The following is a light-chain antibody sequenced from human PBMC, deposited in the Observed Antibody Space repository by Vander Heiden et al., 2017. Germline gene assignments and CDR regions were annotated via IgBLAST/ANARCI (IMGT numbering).Light chain of an antibody. V-gene: IGKV1-33*01. CDR3: QQDDDLPYS. J-gene: IGKJ2*03. Sequence: DIQMTQSPSSLSASVGDRVTITCQASQDISNYLNWYQQKPGKAPKLLIYDASNLETGVPSRFTGSGSGTDFTLTISSLQPEDIATYYCQQDDDLPYSFG. CDR2: DAS. CDR1: QDISNY.